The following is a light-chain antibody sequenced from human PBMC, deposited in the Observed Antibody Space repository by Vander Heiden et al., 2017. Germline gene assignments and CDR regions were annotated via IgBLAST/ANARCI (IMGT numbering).Light chain of an antibody. V-gene: IGLV2-23*02. CDR3: CSYAGSSTYV. J-gene: IGLJ1*01. Sequence: QSALTPPASVVGSPGQSITTSCTGPSRDVRSYKLVSWYQQHPGKAPKLMIYEVSKPPSGVSNRFSGAKSGNTASLTISGLQAENEADYDCCSYAGSSTYVFGTGTKVTVL. CDR2: EVS. CDR1: SRDVRSYKL.